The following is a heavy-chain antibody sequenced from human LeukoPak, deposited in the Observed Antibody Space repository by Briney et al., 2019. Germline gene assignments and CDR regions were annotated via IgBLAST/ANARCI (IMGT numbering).Heavy chain of an antibody. D-gene: IGHD4-17*01. J-gene: IGHJ4*02. CDR1: GGSISSGSYY. V-gene: IGHV4-61*02. CDR2: IYTSGST. CDR3: AGARADYVADY. Sequence: SQTLSLTCTLSGGSISSGSYYWSWIRQPAGKGLEWIGRIYTSGSTNYNPSLKSRVTISVETSKTQFSLKLSSVTAADTAVYYCAGARADYVADYWGQGTLVTVSS.